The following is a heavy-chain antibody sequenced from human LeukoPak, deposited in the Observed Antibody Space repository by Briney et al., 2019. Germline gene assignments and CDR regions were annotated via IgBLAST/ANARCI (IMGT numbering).Heavy chain of an antibody. J-gene: IGHJ4*02. CDR1: GFTVSSNS. CDR3: TRETTPYY. Sequence: TGGSLRLSCTVSGFTVSSNSMSWVRQAPGKGLEWVGFIRSEAYGGTTEYAASVKGRFTISREDSESIAYLQMNSLKTEDTAVYYCTRETTPYYWGQGTLVTVSS. V-gene: IGHV3-49*04. CDR2: IRSEAYGGTT. D-gene: IGHD2-15*01.